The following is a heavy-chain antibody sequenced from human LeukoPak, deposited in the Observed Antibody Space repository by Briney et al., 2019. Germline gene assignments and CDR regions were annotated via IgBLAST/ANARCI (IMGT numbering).Heavy chain of an antibody. V-gene: IGHV4-34*01. Sequence: TAETLSLTCAVYGGSLSGYCWSWIRQSPGKGLEWIGEINRGGITKYNPSLKSRVTISLGTSYNQFSLKLTSVTAADTAMYYCARSEDCGSSSCYWFDPWGQGTLVTVSS. CDR3: ARSEDCGSSSCYWFDP. CDR2: INRGGIT. D-gene: IGHD2-2*01. CDR1: GGSLSGYC. J-gene: IGHJ5*02.